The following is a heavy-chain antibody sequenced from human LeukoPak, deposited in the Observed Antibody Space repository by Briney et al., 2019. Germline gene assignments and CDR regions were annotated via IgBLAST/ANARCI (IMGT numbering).Heavy chain of an antibody. Sequence: SETLSLTCTVSGGSISSYYWSWLRQPPGKGLEWIGYIYTSGSTNYNPSLKSRVTISVDTSKNQFSLKLSSVTAADTAVYYCARLTGDSNYGHYYYYYYMDVWGKGTTVTVSS. V-gene: IGHV4-4*09. J-gene: IGHJ6*03. CDR2: IYTSGST. D-gene: IGHD4-11*01. CDR1: GGSISSYY. CDR3: ARLTGDSNYGHYYYYYYMDV.